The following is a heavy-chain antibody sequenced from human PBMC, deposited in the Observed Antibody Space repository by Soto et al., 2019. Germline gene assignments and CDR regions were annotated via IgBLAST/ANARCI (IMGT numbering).Heavy chain of an antibody. D-gene: IGHD4-17*01. V-gene: IGHV4-61*01. CDR3: ARESYGDYCFDY. CDR1: GGSVSSGSYY. J-gene: IGHJ4*02. Sequence: SATLSLTCPVSGGSVSSGSYYWSWIRQPPGKGLEWIGYIYYSGSTNYNPSLKSRVTISVDTSKNQFSLKLSSVTAADTAVYYCARESYGDYCFDYWGQGTLVTVSS. CDR2: IYYSGST.